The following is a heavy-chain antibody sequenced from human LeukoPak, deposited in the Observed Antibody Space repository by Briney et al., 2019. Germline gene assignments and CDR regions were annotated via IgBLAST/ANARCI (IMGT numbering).Heavy chain of an antibody. CDR1: GYTFTSYG. J-gene: IGHJ5*02. D-gene: IGHD3-10*01. Sequence: ASVKVSCKASGYTFTSYGISWVRQAPGQGLEWMGWISAYNGNTNYAQKLQGRVTMTTDTSTSTAYMELRGLRSDDTAVYYCARDRKITMVRGVISNWFDPWGQGTLVTVSS. V-gene: IGHV1-18*01. CDR3: ARDRKITMVRGVISNWFDP. CDR2: ISAYNGNT.